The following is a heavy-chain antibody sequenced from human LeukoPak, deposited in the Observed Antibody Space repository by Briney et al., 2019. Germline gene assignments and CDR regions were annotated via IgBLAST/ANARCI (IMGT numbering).Heavy chain of an antibody. CDR2: IWYEGSNK. CDR3: ARDDYVYYGMAV. V-gene: IGHV3-33*01. Sequence: GRSLRLSCAASGFTFSSYGMHWVRHAPGKGLDWVAVIWYEGSNKYYADSVKGRFTISRDNSKNTLYLQMNSLRAEATAVYYCARDDYVYYGMAVWGQGTTVTVSS. CDR1: GFTFSSYG. J-gene: IGHJ6*02.